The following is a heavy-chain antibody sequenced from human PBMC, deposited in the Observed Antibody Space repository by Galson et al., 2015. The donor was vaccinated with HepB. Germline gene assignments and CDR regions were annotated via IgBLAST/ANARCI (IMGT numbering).Heavy chain of an antibody. Sequence: SVKVSCKAPGYRFTGYYMHWVRQAPGQGLQWMGWINPASGGTNYAQQFQGRVTMTRDTSINTAYMELRRLRSDDTAVYYCAREKYYGSGYFDYWGQGTLVTVSS. J-gene: IGHJ4*02. CDR1: GYRFTGYY. CDR3: AREKYYGSGYFDY. V-gene: IGHV1-2*02. CDR2: INPASGGT. D-gene: IGHD3-10*01.